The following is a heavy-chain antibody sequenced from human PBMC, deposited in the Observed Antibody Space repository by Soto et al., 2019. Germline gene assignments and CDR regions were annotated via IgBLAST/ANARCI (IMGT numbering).Heavy chain of an antibody. CDR2: IIPIFGTA. CDR3: ARDRAAANSYYVDY. CDR1: GGTFSSYA. Sequence: VQLVQSGAEVKKPGSSVKVSCKASGGTFSSYAISRVRQAPGQGLEWMGGIIPIFGTASYAQKFQGRVTITADESTSTAYMELSSLRSEDTAVYYCARDRAAANSYYVDYWGQGTLVTVSS. V-gene: IGHV1-69*12. D-gene: IGHD6-25*01. J-gene: IGHJ4*02.